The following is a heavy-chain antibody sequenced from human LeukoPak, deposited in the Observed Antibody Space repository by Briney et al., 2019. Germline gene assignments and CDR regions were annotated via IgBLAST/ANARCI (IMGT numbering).Heavy chain of an antibody. Sequence: GGSLRLSCAASGFTFRNYWMSWVRQAPGTGLEWVANIKQDGSDRNYVTSVRGRFTISRDNAENSLYLQMNSLRVEDTAVYYCVRNLAVAGTCFDSWGQGTLVTVSS. CDR3: VRNLAVAGTCFDS. V-gene: IGHV3-7*03. J-gene: IGHJ4*02. CDR2: IKQDGSDR. D-gene: IGHD6-19*01. CDR1: GFTFRNYW.